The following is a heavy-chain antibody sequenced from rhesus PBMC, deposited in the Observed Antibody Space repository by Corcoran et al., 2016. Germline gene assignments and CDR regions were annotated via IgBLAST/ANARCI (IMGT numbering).Heavy chain of an antibody. CDR3: AREVVVGIAAGRDVDY. V-gene: IGHV4S7*01. Sequence: QVQLQESGPGLVKPSETLSLTCAVSGGSISDDYYWSWIRQPPGKGLEWFGYIYGGSGSTSYNPSLKSRFIISIDTSKNQFSLKLSSVTAADTAVYYCAREVVVGIAAGRDVDYWGQGVLVTVSS. J-gene: IGHJ4*01. CDR2: IYGGSGST. D-gene: IGHD6-13*01. CDR1: GGSISDDYY.